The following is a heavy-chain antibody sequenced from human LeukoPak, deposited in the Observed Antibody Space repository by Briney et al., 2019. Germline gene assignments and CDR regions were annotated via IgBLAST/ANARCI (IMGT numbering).Heavy chain of an antibody. V-gene: IGHV1-2*06. Sequence: ASVKVSCKASGYTFTGYYMHWVRQPPGQGLEWMGRINPNSGGTNYAQKFQGRVTMTRNTPISTAYMELSSLRSEDTAVYYCARGGEGSHGLKDWGQGTLVTVS. CDR1: GYTFTGYY. J-gene: IGHJ4*02. CDR2: INPNSGGT. D-gene: IGHD3-16*01. CDR3: ARGGEGSHGLKD.